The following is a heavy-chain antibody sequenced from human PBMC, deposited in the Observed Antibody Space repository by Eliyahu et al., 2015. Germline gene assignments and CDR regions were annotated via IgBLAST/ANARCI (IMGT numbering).Heavy chain of an antibody. J-gene: IGHJ5*02. CDR1: GXNFSXFA. CDR2: TSYNGKKT. CDR3: GRLQYEP. Sequence: QVQLVESGGGXVQXGRXLRLSCVGSGXNFSXFALHWVRQAPGRGLEWLAVTSYNGKKTFYADSVKGRFSISRDNAKSTLYLQMGRLRLEDTAVYYCGRLQYEPWGQGTLVTV. V-gene: IGHV3-30*15.